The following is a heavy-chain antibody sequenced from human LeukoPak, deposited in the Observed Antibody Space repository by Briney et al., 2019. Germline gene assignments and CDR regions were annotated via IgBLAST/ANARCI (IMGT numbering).Heavy chain of an antibody. D-gene: IGHD3-22*01. CDR3: AKDESSGYYYLDY. J-gene: IGHJ4*02. Sequence: PGGSLRLSCTTSGFSVSGNYMSWVRQAPGKGLEWVSVISSSGGSTYYADSVKGRFTISRDNSKNTLYLQMNSLRAEDTAVYYCAKDESSGYYYLDYWGQGTLVTVSS. V-gene: IGHV3-23*01. CDR1: GFSVSGNY. CDR2: ISSSGGST.